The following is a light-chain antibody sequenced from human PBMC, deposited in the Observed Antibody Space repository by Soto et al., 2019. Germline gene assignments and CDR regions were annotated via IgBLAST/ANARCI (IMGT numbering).Light chain of an antibody. Sequence: ESVLTQSPGTLSLSPGERATLSCRASQSVSSSYLAWYQQKPGQAPRLLIYGASSRATGIPDRFSGSGSGTDFTLTISRREPEDFAVYYCQQYGSSFWTFGQGTKVEIK. CDR1: QSVSSSY. J-gene: IGKJ1*01. CDR2: GAS. CDR3: QQYGSSFWT. V-gene: IGKV3-20*01.